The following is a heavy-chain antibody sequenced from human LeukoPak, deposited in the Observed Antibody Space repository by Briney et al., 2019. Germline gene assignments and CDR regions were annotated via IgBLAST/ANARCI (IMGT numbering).Heavy chain of an antibody. J-gene: IGHJ4*02. CDR3: AEFPRCGGDCLYYFDY. D-gene: IGHD2-21*02. CDR1: GGSISSGSYF. V-gene: IGHV4-61*02. Sequence: SETLSLTCTVSGGSISSGSYFWSWIRQPAGKGLEWIGRVYSTGITNYSPSLKSRVTISVDTSKNQFSLKLSSVTAADTAVYYCAEFPRCGGDCLYYFDYWGQGTLVTVSS. CDR2: VYSTGIT.